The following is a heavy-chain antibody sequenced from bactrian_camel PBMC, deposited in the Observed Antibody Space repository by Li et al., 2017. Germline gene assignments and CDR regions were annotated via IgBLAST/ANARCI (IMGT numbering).Heavy chain of an antibody. CDR3: AAVEGWLLPDGYEYNY. D-gene: IGHD2*01. CDR1: GFAFEDSD. J-gene: IGHJ4*01. CDR2: IDSDGST. Sequence: HVQLVESGGGSVKAGGSLRLSCIISGFAFEDSDMGWYRQAPGKEREGVAHIDSDGSTKYTDSVKGRFVISGDNAKNTVYLQMNSLKPDDTAMYYCAAVEGWLLPDGYEYNYWGQGTQVTVS. V-gene: IGHV3S63*01.